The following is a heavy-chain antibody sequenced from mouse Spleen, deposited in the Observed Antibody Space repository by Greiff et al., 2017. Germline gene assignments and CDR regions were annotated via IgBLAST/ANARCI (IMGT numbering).Heavy chain of an antibody. CDR3: AREGDYDGRAMDY. CDR1: GFNITNSY. V-gene: IGHV14-3*01. J-gene: IGHJ4*01. CDR2: IDPANGNN. D-gene: IGHD2-4*01. Sequence: VQLKESVAELVRPGASVKLSCTASGFNITNSYMHWVQQRPEQGLEWIGRIDPANGNNKYAPKFQGKATITADTSSNTAYLQLSSLTSEDTAIYYCAREGDYDGRAMDYWGQGTSVTVSS.